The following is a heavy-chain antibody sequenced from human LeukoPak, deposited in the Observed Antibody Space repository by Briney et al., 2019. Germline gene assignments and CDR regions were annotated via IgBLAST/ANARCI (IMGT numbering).Heavy chain of an antibody. CDR2: INHSGST. J-gene: IGHJ6*02. D-gene: IGHD3-22*01. CDR1: RGSFSGYY. V-gene: IGHV4-34*01. CDR3: ARASSGYYYLYYYYGMDV. Sequence: PPETLSLTPALPRGSFSGYYSSWIRHPPRKGLEWIGEINHSGSTNYNPSLKSRVTISVDTSKNQFSLKRSSVTSADTAVYYCARASSGYYYLYYYYGMDVWGQGTTVTVSS.